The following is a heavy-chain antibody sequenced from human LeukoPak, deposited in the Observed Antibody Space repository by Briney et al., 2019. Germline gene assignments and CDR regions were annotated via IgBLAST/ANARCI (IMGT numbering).Heavy chain of an antibody. J-gene: IGHJ3*02. CDR3: ATHSSGYDSGNDAFDI. CDR1: SGSISSGYYY. D-gene: IGHD3-22*01. Sequence: HSETLSLTCTVSSGSISSGYYYWSWIRQPPGKGLEGIGYIYYSGSTYYNPSLKSRVTISVDTSKNRLSLKLSSVTAADTAVYYCATHSSGYDSGNDAFDIWGQGTMVTVSS. CDR2: IYYSGST. V-gene: IGHV4-30-4*08.